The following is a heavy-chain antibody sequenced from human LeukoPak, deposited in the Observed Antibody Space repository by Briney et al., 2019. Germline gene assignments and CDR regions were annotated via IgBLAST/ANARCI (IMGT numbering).Heavy chain of an antibody. J-gene: IGHJ4*02. CDR2: MNPNSGNT. D-gene: IGHD5-12*01. Sequence: ASVKVSCKASGYTFTSYDINWVRQATGQGLEWMGWMNPNSGNTGYAQKFQGRVTMTRNTSISTAYMELSSLRSEDTAVYYCARVGWLRPRVDYWGQGTLVTVSS. V-gene: IGHV1-8*01. CDR1: GYTFTSYD. CDR3: ARVGWLRPRVDY.